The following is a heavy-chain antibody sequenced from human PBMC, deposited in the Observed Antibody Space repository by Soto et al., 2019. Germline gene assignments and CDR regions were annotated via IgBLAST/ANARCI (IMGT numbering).Heavy chain of an antibody. CDR2: IYYTGSP. V-gene: IGHV4-59*13. CDR1: GDSMSSYY. Sequence: PSETLSLTCTVSGDSMSSYYWSWIRQAPGKGLEWIGYIYYTGSPKYNPSLKSRVTISVDRFKNHFSLDVSSVTAADTDVYSCAGGPCSSVSCYGFDYWGQGALVTFSS. CDR3: AGGPCSSVSCYGFDY. J-gene: IGHJ4*02. D-gene: IGHD2-2*01.